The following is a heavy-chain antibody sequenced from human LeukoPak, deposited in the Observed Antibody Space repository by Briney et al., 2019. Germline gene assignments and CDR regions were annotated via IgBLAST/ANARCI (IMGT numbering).Heavy chain of an antibody. CDR2: ISSSSSTI. CDR3: ARDLGSGAFDI. Sequence: GSLRLSCAASGFTFSSYSMNWVRQAPGKGLEWVSYISSSSSTIYYADSVKGRFTISRDNAKNSLYLQMNSLRAEDAAVYYCARDLGSGAFDIWGQGTMVTVSS. V-gene: IGHV3-48*04. J-gene: IGHJ3*02. CDR1: GFTFSSYS. D-gene: IGHD2-2*03.